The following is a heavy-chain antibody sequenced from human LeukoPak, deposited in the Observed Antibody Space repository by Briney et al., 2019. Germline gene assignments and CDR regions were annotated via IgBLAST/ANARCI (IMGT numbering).Heavy chain of an antibody. V-gene: IGHV3-21*01. D-gene: IGHD3-3*01. J-gene: IGHJ4*02. CDR3: ASYFWSGYTLGY. CDR2: ISSSSSYI. CDR1: GFTFSSYS. Sequence: GGSLRLSCAASGFTFSSYSMNWVRQAPGKGLEWVSSISSSSSYIYYADSVKGRFTISRDNAKNSLYLQMNSLRAEDTAVYYCASYFWSGYTLGYWGPGTLVTVSS.